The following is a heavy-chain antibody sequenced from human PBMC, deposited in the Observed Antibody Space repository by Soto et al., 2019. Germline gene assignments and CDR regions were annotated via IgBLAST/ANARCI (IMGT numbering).Heavy chain of an antibody. D-gene: IGHD2-2*01. J-gene: IGHJ5*02. Sequence: PSETLSLTCTVSGGSISSYYWSWIRQPPGKGLEWIGYIYYSGSTNYNPSLESRVTVSLETSKSQFSLTPSSVTASDTAVYYCARLGFYYQSLDPWGHGTLVTVS. V-gene: IGHV4-59*08. CDR2: IYYSGST. CDR1: GGSISSYY. CDR3: ARLGFYYQSLDP.